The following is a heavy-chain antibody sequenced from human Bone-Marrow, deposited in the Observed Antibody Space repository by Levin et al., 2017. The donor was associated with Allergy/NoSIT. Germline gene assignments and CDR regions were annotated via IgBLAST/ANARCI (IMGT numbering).Heavy chain of an antibody. D-gene: IGHD1-26*01. Sequence: KISCKASGGTFSSYAISWVRQAPGQGLEWMGGIIPIFGTANYAQKFQGRVTITADESTSTAYMELSSLRSEDTAVYYCARIVGATTRKSYYYYGMDGWGQGTTVTVSS. CDR1: GGTFSSYA. V-gene: IGHV1-69*01. J-gene: IGHJ6*02. CDR3: ARIVGATTRKSYYYYGMDG. CDR2: IIPIFGTA.